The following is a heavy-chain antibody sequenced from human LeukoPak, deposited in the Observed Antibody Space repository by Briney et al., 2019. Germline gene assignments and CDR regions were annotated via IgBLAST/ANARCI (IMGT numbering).Heavy chain of an antibody. V-gene: IGHV3-74*01. CDR1: GFTFSSYW. J-gene: IGHJ4*02. CDR2: INSDGSST. Sequence: GGSLRLSCAASGFTFSSYWMHWVRQAPGKGLVWVSRINSDGSSTSYADSVKGRFTISRDNARNTLYLQMNSLRAEDTAVYYCARDGFYGDYDYWGQGTLVTVSS. CDR3: ARDGFYGDYDY. D-gene: IGHD4-17*01.